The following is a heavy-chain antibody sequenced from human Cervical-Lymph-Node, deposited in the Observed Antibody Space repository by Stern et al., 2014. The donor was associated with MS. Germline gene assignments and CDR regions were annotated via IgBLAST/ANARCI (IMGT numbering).Heavy chain of an antibody. CDR1: GGSISSSNW. J-gene: IGHJ4*02. D-gene: IGHD6-19*01. CDR3: ARAYSSGWYLFDY. Sequence: QVQLVESGPGLVTPSGPLSLTCAVSGGSISSSNWWSWVRQPPGKGLEWIGEIFHGGTTNYNPPLKSRVTISVDKSKNQFSLKLSSVTAADTAVYFCARAYSSGWYLFDYWGQGTLVTVSS. CDR2: IFHGGTT. V-gene: IGHV4-4*02.